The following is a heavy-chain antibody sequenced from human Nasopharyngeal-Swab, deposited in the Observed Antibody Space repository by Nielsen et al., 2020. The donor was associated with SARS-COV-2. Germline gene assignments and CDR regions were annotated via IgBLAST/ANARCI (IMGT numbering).Heavy chain of an antibody. Sequence: ASVKVSCKASGYTFSSCVITWVRQAPGQGLEWMGWISAYNGNTNYVQKLQGRVTMTTDTSTSTAYMELRSLRSDDTAVYYCARAPHYDYVWGSYRQGFNFDYWGQGTLVTVSS. CDR2: ISAYNGNT. CDR1: GYTFSSCV. J-gene: IGHJ4*02. D-gene: IGHD3-16*02. CDR3: ARAPHYDYVWGSYRQGFNFDY. V-gene: IGHV1-18*01.